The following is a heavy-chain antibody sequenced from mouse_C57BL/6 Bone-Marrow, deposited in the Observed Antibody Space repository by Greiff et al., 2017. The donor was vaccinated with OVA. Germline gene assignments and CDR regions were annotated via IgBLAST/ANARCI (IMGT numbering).Heavy chain of an antibody. J-gene: IGHJ2*01. CDR3: ARGSTMVSYYIDY. Sequence: QVQLQQPGAELVKPGASVKLSCKASGYTFTSYWMHWVKQRPGQGLEWIGMIHPNSGSTNYNEKFKSKATLTVDKSSSTAYMQLSSLTSEDSAVYYCARGSTMVSYYIDYWGQGTTLTVSS. D-gene: IGHD2-13*01. CDR2: IHPNSGST. CDR1: GYTFTSYW. V-gene: IGHV1-64*01.